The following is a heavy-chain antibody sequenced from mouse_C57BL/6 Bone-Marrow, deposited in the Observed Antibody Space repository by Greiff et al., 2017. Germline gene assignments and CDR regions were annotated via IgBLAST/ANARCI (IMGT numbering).Heavy chain of an antibody. J-gene: IGHJ2*01. CDR2: IYPRSGNT. V-gene: IGHV1-81*01. CDR1: GYTFTSYG. Sequence: QVQLQQSGAELARPGASVKLSCKASGYTFTSYGISWVKQRTGQGLEWIVEIYPRSGNTYYNEKFKGKATLTADKSSSTAYMELRSLTSEDSAVYFCATDYYDYGFDYWGQGTTLTVSS. CDR3: ATDYYDYGFDY. D-gene: IGHD2-4*01.